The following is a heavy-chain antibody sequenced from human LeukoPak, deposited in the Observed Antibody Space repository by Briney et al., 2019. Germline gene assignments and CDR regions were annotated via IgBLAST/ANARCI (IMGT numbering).Heavy chain of an antibody. CDR3: ASAELSVDDYGDYQTDQLYFGFDP. Sequence: PSQTLSLTCTVSGGSISSSSYYWGWIRQPPGKGLEWIGSIYYSGSTYYNPSLKSRVTISVDTSKNQFSLKLSSVTAADTAVYYCASAELSVDDYGDYQTDQLYFGFDPWGQGTLVTVSS. J-gene: IGHJ5*02. V-gene: IGHV4-39*01. CDR1: GGSISSSSYY. D-gene: IGHD4-17*01. CDR2: IYYSGST.